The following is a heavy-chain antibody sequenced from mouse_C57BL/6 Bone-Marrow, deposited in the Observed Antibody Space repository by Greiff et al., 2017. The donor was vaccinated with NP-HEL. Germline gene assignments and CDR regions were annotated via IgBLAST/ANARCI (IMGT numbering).Heavy chain of an antibody. CDR1: GFTFSDYG. D-gene: IGHD4-1*01. CDR2: ISSGSITN. V-gene: IGHV5-17*01. CDR3: AKANWDEGRDY. J-gene: IGHJ2*01. Sequence: EVKVVESGGGLVKPGGSLKLSCAASGFTFSDYGMHWVRQAPEKGLEWVAYISSGSITNYYADTVKGRFTISRDNAKNTLFLQMTSLRSEDTAMYYCAKANWDEGRDYWGQGTTLTVSS.